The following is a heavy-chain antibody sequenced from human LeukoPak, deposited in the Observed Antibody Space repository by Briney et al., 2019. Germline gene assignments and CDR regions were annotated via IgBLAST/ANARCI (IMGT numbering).Heavy chain of an antibody. CDR1: GFTFSSYS. Sequence: PGGSLRLSCAASGFTFSSYSMNWVRQAPGKGLEWVSSISSSSSYIYYADSVKGRFTISRDNAKNSLYLQMNSLRAEDTAVYYCARVARNTAMVRIVDYWGQGTLVTVSS. CDR2: ISSSSSYI. J-gene: IGHJ4*02. D-gene: IGHD5-18*01. V-gene: IGHV3-21*01. CDR3: ARVARNTAMVRIVDY.